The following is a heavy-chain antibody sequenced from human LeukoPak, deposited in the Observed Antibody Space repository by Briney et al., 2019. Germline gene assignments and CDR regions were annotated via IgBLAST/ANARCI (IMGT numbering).Heavy chain of an antibody. CDR1: GFTVSSNY. CDR2: IYSGGST. CDR3: ARDSTLYYGSGSQNDAFDI. D-gene: IGHD3-10*01. Sequence: QPGGSLRLSCAASGFTVSSNYMSWVRQAPGKGLEWVSVIYSGGSTYHADSVKGRFTISRDNSKNTLYLQMNSLRAEDTAVYYCARDSTLYYGSGSQNDAFDIWGQGTMVTVSS. V-gene: IGHV3-66*02. J-gene: IGHJ3*02.